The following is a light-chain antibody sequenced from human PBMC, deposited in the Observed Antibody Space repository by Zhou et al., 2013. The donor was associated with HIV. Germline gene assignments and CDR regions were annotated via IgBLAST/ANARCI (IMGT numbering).Light chain of an antibody. CDR2: VAS. V-gene: IGKV3D-20*02. J-gene: IGKJ4*01. Sequence: EVVLTQSPDTLSLSPGDRATLSCRASRSVYRNSLAWYQQRPGQAPRLLINVASSRATGIPDRFSGSGSGTDFILTISRLEPEDFAVYYCQQRSNWVTFGGGTKVEIK. CDR1: RSVYRNS. CDR3: QQRSNWVT.